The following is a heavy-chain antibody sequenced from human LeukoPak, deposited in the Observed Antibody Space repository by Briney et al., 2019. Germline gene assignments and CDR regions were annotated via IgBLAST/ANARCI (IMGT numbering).Heavy chain of an antibody. Sequence: ASVKVSCKASGYTFTGYYMHWVRQAPGQGPEWMGWINPNSGGTNYAQKFQGRVTMTRDTSISTAYMELSRLRSDDTAVYYCARNEGITGTPYYFDYWGQGTLVTVSS. CDR1: GYTFTGYY. J-gene: IGHJ4*02. D-gene: IGHD1-20*01. CDR3: ARNEGITGTPYYFDY. CDR2: INPNSGGT. V-gene: IGHV1-2*02.